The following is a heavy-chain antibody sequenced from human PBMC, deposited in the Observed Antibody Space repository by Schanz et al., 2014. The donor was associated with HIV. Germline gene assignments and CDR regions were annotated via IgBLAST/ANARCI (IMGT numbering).Heavy chain of an antibody. CDR1: GFTFSSDG. Sequence: VQLVESGGGVVQPGRSLRLSCAASGFTFSSDGMHWVRQAPGKGLEWVSGISWNSGSRGYADSVKGRFTISRDNSKNTLYLQMNSLRAEDTALYYCARGGTTDYLDYWGQGTLVTVSS. D-gene: IGHD4-17*01. CDR2: ISWNSGSR. CDR3: ARGGTTDYLDY. J-gene: IGHJ4*02. V-gene: IGHV3-NL1*01.